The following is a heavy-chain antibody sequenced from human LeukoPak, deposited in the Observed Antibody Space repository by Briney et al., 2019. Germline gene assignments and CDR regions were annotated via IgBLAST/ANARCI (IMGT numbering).Heavy chain of an antibody. Sequence: GGSLRLSCAASGFNFEEYAIHWVRQAPGKGLEWVSGISWNSSSIAYADSVKGRFTISRDNAKNSLYLQMNSLRPEDAAFYYCAKAGCSNIICYTNYWGQGTLVTVSS. V-gene: IGHV3-9*01. CDR1: GFNFEEYA. CDR3: AKAGCSNIICYTNY. J-gene: IGHJ4*02. D-gene: IGHD2-2*02. CDR2: ISWNSSSI.